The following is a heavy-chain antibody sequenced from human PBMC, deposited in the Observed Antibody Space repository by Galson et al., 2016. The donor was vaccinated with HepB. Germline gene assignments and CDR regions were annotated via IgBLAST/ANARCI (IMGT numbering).Heavy chain of an antibody. CDR1: GFTFNNHA. J-gene: IGHJ4*03. D-gene: IGHD7-27*01. CDR3: ARRGINWGFFDY. Sequence: SLRLSCAASGFTFNNHAMNWVRQAPGKGLEWVSTISPSGDNTYYADSVKGRFTISRDISKNTLYLQMNSLRADDTALYYCARRGINWGFFDYWGQAPWSPSPQ. V-gene: IGHV3-23*01. CDR2: ISPSGDNT.